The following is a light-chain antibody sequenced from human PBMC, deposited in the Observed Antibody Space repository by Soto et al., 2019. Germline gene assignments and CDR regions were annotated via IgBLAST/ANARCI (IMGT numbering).Light chain of an antibody. CDR2: GAS. J-gene: IGKJ5*01. CDR1: QSVSTT. Sequence: EIVMTQSPVTLSVSPGERATLSCRASQSVSTTLAWYQQKPGQAPRLLIYGASTRATGIPTRFSGSGSGTEFTLTVSSLQSEDFALFYCQQYKNWPITFGHGTQLEI. CDR3: QQYKNWPIT. V-gene: IGKV3-15*01.